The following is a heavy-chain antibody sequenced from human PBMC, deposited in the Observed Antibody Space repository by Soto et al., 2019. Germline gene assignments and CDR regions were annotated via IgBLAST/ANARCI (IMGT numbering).Heavy chain of an antibody. CDR2: TSIYNGHT. CDR1: GYTFTASG. D-gene: IGHD4-17*01. Sequence: QVPLVQSGPEVQKPGASLTVYCKASGYTFTASGISWVRQAPGQGLEWMGWTSIYNGHTEYSPKFLGRVVMTTDTSADTAYLELKSLRPDDAALYYCARWDDYGASDQYHFDQLGQGTLVTVSA. V-gene: IGHV1-18*01. J-gene: IGHJ4*02. CDR3: ARWDDYGASDQYHFDQ.